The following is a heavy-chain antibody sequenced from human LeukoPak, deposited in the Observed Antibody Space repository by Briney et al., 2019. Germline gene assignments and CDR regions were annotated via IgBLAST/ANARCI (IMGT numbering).Heavy chain of an antibody. D-gene: IGHD7-27*01. Sequence: SQTLSLTSTVSGGSISSGSYYWSWIRQPAGKELEWIGRIFTTGGANYNPSLKSRVTMSLDTSKNLFSLKLNSVTAADTAVYYCVRDGPSWGLLWGQGALVTVSS. J-gene: IGHJ4*02. V-gene: IGHV4-61*02. CDR3: VRDGPSWGLL. CDR2: IFTTGGA. CDR1: GGSISSGSYY.